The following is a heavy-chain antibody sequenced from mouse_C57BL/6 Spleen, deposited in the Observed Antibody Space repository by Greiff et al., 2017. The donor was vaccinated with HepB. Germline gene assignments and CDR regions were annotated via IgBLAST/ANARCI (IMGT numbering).Heavy chain of an antibody. J-gene: IGHJ3*01. CDR1: GFTFSNYW. V-gene: IGHV6-3*01. CDR2: IRLKSDNYAT. Sequence: EVNVVESGGGLVQPGGSMILSCVASGFTFSNYWMNWVRQSPEKGLEWVAQIRLKSDNYATLYAESVKGRFTISRDDSKTSVYLQMNNLRAEDTGIYYCTYPSWFAYWGQGTLVTVSA. CDR3: TYPSWFAY.